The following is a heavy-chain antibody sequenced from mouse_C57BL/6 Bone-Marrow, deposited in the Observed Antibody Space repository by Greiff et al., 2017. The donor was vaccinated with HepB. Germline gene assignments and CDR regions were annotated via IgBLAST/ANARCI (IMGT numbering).Heavy chain of an antibody. V-gene: IGHV1-7*01. Sequence: VQLQQSGAELVKPGASVKLSCKASGYTFTSYWMHWVKQRPGQGLEWIGYINPSSGYTKYNQKFKDKATLTADKSSSTAYMQLSSLTYEDSAVYYCAGNAVVDTCAFDYWGQGTTLTVSS. CDR3: AGNAVVDTCAFDY. J-gene: IGHJ2*01. D-gene: IGHD1-1*01. CDR2: INPSSGYT. CDR1: GYTFTSYW.